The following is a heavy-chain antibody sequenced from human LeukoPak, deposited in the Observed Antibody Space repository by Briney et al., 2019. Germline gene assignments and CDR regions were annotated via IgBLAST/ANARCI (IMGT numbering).Heavy chain of an antibody. CDR2: IYDSGST. CDR1: GGSTSIYY. V-gene: IGHV4-59*08. D-gene: IGHD3-22*01. CDR3: ARMIAVNWFDP. J-gene: IGHJ5*02. Sequence: PETLSLSCAVSGGSTSIYYWSWIRHPPRKGLEWIWYIYDSGSTNYTPSLKSRVTISVDTSKNQFSLKLSSVTAADTAVYYCARMIAVNWFDPWGQGTLVTVSS.